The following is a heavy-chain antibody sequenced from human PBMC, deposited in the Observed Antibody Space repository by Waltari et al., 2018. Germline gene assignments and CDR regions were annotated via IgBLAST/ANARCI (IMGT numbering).Heavy chain of an antibody. V-gene: IGHV3-7*01. J-gene: IGHJ6*02. CDR2: IKGDGSEK. CDR1: GFDFSNAW. Sequence: EMQVVESGGDLVQPGGSLRRSCAASGFDFSNAWMDWVRQGPGKGLEWVANIKGDGSEKYYVDSVKGRFIISRDNTMNLLYLQMNSLRAEDTAVYYCSESLNVWGQGTTVIVSS. CDR3: SESLNV.